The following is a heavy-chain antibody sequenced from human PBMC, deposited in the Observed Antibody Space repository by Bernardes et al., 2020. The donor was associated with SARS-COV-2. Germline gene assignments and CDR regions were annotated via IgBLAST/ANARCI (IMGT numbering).Heavy chain of an antibody. CDR3: ARFGRDDFWSGHYYYYGMDV. V-gene: IGHV1-18*01. CDR2: ISAYNGNT. D-gene: IGHD3-3*01. Sequence: ASVKVSCKASGYTFTSYGISWVRQAPGQGLEWMGWISAYNGNTNYAQKLQGRVTMTTDTSTSTAYMELRSLRSDDTAVYYCARFGRDDFWSGHYYYYGMDVWGQGTTVTVSS. J-gene: IGHJ6*02. CDR1: GYTFTSYG.